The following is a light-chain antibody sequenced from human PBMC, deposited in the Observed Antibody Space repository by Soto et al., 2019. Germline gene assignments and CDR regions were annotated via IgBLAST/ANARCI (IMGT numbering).Light chain of an antibody. J-gene: IGKJ4*01. Sequence: QMTQSPSTLSAFIGDRVTITCRANESISTWLAWYQQKPGKAPKLLIYTVSTLESGVPSRFSGSGSGTDFTLTISSLHPDDLGTYYCQQYNSWLSFSGGTKVEIK. V-gene: IGKV1-5*03. CDR1: ESISTW. CDR3: QQYNSWLS. CDR2: TVS.